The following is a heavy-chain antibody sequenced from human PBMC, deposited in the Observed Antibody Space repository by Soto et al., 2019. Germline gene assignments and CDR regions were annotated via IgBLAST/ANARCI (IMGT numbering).Heavy chain of an antibody. V-gene: IGHV1-46*01. CDR3: ARDGGKRITIFGVVIIESNWFDP. J-gene: IGHJ5*02. CDR2: INPSGGST. Sequence: ASVKVSCKASGYTFTSYYMHWVRQAPGQGLEWMGIINPSGGSTSYAQKFQGRVTMTRDTSTSTVYMELSSLRSEDTAVYYCARDGGKRITIFGVVIIESNWFDPWGQGTLVTVSS. CDR1: GYTFTSYY. D-gene: IGHD3-3*01.